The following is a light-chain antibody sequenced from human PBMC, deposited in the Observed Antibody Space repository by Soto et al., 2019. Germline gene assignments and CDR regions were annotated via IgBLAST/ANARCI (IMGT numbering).Light chain of an antibody. J-gene: IGKJ4*01. Sequence: EIVLTQSPATLSVSPGERAPLSCRASQSVNIYLAWYQQKPGQAPRLLIFGASYRATGIPARFSGSGSGTEFNLTISSLQSEDFAVYFCQQYDDWLRLTFGGGNKVDI. CDR2: GAS. V-gene: IGKV3D-15*01. CDR3: QQYDDWLRLT. CDR1: QSVNIY.